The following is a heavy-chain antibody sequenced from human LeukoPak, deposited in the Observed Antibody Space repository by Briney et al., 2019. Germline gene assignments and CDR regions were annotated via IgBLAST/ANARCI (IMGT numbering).Heavy chain of an antibody. Sequence: ASVKVSCKASGYTFTGYFMHWVRQAPGQGLEWMGWINPNSGGTNYAQKFQGRVTMTRDTSMSTAYMELSRLRSDDTAVYYCAREPPAAAAGSYFDYWGQGTLVTVSS. V-gene: IGHV1-2*02. CDR3: AREPPAAAAGSYFDY. D-gene: IGHD6-13*01. CDR2: INPNSGGT. CDR1: GYTFTGYF. J-gene: IGHJ4*02.